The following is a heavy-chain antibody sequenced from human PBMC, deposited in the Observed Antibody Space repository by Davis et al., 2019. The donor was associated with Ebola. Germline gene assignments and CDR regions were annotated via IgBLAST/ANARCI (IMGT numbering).Heavy chain of an antibody. CDR1: GGSISSSY. J-gene: IGHJ6*04. CDR2: LSYSGST. D-gene: IGHD3-10*01. CDR3: ARGDYGSGSYSIYYYYGMDV. Sequence: SETLSLTCTVSGGSISSSYWSWIRQPPGERLEWIGYLSYSGSTNYNPSLKSRVTISVDTSKNQFSLKLSSVTAADTAVYYCARGDYGSGSYSIYYYYGMDVWGKGTTVTVSS. V-gene: IGHV4-59*01.